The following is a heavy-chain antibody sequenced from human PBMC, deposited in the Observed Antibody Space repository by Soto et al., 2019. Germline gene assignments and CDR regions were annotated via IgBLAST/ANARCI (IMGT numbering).Heavy chain of an antibody. CDR2: TYYSSKWYN. CDR3: ARGYCSGGSCYAENYFDY. Sequence: SQTLSLTCAISGDSVSSNSAAWNWIRQSPSRGLEWLGRTYYSSKWYNDYAVSVKSRITINPDTSKNQFSLQLNSVTPEDTAVYYCARGYCSGGSCYAENYFDYWGQGTLVTVSS. D-gene: IGHD2-15*01. CDR1: GDSVSSNSAA. J-gene: IGHJ4*02. V-gene: IGHV6-1*01.